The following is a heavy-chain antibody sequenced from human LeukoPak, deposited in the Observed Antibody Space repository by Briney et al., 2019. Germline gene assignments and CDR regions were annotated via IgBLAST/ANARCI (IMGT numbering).Heavy chain of an antibody. Sequence: GASVKVSCRASGYTLTGYFMHWVRQAPGQGLEWMGWINPNSGDTNYAQKLQGRVTLTTDTSVSTAYMELNRLRSDDTAVYYCTRVGSGSCCHFEYWGQGTLVTVSS. CDR2: INPNSGDT. D-gene: IGHD2-15*01. CDR3: TRVGSGSCCHFEY. CDR1: GYTLTGYF. V-gene: IGHV1-2*02. J-gene: IGHJ4*02.